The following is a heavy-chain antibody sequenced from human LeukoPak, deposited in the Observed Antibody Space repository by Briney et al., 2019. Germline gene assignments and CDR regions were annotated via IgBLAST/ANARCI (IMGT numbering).Heavy chain of an antibody. CDR2: IYTSGST. CDR1: GGSISSYY. CDR3: ARVGPYYDILTGQELYGMDV. D-gene: IGHD3-9*01. Sequence: SETLSLTCTVSGGSISSYYWSWIRQPAGKGLEWIGRIYTSGSTNYNPSLKSRVTISVDTSKNQFSLKLSSVTAADTAVYYCARVGPYYDILTGQELYGMDVWGQGTTVTVSS. J-gene: IGHJ6*02. V-gene: IGHV4-4*07.